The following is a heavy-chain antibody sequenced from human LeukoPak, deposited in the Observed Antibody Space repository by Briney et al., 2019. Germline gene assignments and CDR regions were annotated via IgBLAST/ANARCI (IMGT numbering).Heavy chain of an antibody. CDR1: GFTFSSYA. D-gene: IGHD2-15*01. CDR3: AKSPAGYCSGGSCYFDY. Sequence: GGSLRLSCAASGFTFSSYAMSWVRQAPGKGLEWVSAISGSGGSTYYADSVKGRFTISRDNSKNTLYLQMNSLRAEDTAVYYCAKSPAGYCSGGSCYFDYWGQGTLVTVSS. CDR2: ISGSGGST. J-gene: IGHJ4*02. V-gene: IGHV3-23*01.